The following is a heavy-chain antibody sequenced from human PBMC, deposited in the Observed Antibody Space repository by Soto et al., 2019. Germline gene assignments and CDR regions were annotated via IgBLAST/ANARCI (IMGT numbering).Heavy chain of an antibody. Sequence: QVQLQESGPGLVKPSGTLSLTCAVSGGSISSSNWWSWVRQPPGKGLEWIGEIYHSGSTNYIPSLKSRVTISVDKSKNQFSLKLSSVTAADTAVYYCARRGYCTNGVCYYGMDVWGQGTTVTVSS. CDR1: GGSISSSNW. J-gene: IGHJ6*02. CDR3: ARRGYCTNGVCYYGMDV. D-gene: IGHD2-8*01. V-gene: IGHV4-4*02. CDR2: IYHSGST.